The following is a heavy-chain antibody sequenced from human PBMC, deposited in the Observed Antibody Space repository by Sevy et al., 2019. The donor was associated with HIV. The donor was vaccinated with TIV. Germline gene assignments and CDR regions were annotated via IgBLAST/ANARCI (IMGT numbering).Heavy chain of an antibody. CDR1: GGSFSGYY. D-gene: IGHD2-2*02. CDR3: ASVKRYCSSTSCYNYYYYYGMDV. V-gene: IGHV4-34*01. Sequence: SETLSLTCAVYGGSFSGYYWSWIRQPPGKGLEWIGEINHSGSTNYNPSLKSRVTISVDTSKNQFSLKLSSVTAADTAVYYCASVKRYCSSTSCYNYYYYYGMDVWGQGTTVTVSS. J-gene: IGHJ6*02. CDR2: INHSGST.